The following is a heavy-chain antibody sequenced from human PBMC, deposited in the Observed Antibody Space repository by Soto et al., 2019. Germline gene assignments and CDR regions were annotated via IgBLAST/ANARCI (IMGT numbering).Heavy chain of an antibody. Sequence: LSLTCTVSGCSISSGDYYWSWIRQPPGKGLEWIGYIYYSGSTYYNPSLKSRVTISVDTSKNQFSLKLSSVTAADTAVYYCARATALSGMDVWGQGTTVTVSS. V-gene: IGHV4-30-4*01. CDR2: IYYSGST. CDR3: ARATALSGMDV. CDR1: GCSISSGDYY. J-gene: IGHJ6*02.